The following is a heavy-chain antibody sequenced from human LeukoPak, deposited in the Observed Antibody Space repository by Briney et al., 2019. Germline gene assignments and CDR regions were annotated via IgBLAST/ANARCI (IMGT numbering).Heavy chain of an antibody. D-gene: IGHD6-6*01. CDR2: MNPNSGNT. J-gene: IGHJ4*02. V-gene: IGHV1-8*01. CDR3: ARALNIAARPLYY. Sequence: ASVKVSCKASGYTFTSYDINWVRQATGQGLEWMGWMNPNSGNTGYAQKFQGRVTMTRNTSISTAYMELSSLRPEDTAVYYCARALNIAARPLYYWGQGTLVTVSS. CDR1: GYTFTSYD.